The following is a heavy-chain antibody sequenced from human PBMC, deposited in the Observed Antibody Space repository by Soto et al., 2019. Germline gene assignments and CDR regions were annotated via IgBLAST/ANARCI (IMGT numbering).Heavy chain of an antibody. V-gene: IGHV1-3*01. Sequence: ASVKVSCKASGYTFTSYAMHWVRQAPGQRLEWMGWINAGNGNTKYSQKFQGRVTITRDTSASTAYMELSSLRSEDTAVYYCARVQQLVLGADYYYGMDVWGQGTTVTVSS. CDR2: INAGNGNT. D-gene: IGHD6-13*01. CDR3: ARVQQLVLGADYYYGMDV. CDR1: GYTFTSYA. J-gene: IGHJ6*02.